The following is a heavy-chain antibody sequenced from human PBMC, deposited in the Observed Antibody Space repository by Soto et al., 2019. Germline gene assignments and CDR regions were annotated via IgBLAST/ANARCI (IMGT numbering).Heavy chain of an antibody. V-gene: IGHV3-23*01. D-gene: IGHD3-10*01. CDR3: AKDGYYYGSGSYYNVGYFDY. CDR1: GFTFSSYA. Sequence: PGGSLRLSCAASGFTFSSYAMSWVRQAPGKGLEWVSAISGSGGSTYYADSVKGRFTISRDNSKNTLYLQMNSLRAEDTAVYYCAKDGYYYGSGSYYNVGYFDYWGQGTLVTVSS. J-gene: IGHJ4*02. CDR2: ISGSGGST.